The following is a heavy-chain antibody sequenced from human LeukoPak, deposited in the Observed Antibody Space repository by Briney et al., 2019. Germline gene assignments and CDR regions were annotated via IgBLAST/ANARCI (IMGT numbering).Heavy chain of an antibody. D-gene: IGHD2-2*01. CDR3: AKSIAYCSSINCYVFDY. CDR2: ISDSGGST. V-gene: IGHV3-23*01. Sequence: GGSLRLSCAASGFTFSSYAMSWVRQAPGKGLEWVSTISDSGGSTYYADSVKGRFTISRDNSKNTLTLQMSSLRAEDTAVYYCAKSIAYCSSINCYVFDYWGQGALVTVSS. J-gene: IGHJ4*02. CDR1: GFTFSSYA.